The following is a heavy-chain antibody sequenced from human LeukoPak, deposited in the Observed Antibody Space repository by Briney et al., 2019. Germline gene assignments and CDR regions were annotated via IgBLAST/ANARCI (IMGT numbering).Heavy chain of an antibody. CDR3: ARGLIVVVPAALRPYYYYYMDV. D-gene: IGHD2-2*01. J-gene: IGHJ6*03. Sequence: SETLSLTCAFYGGSFSGYYWSWIRQPPGKGLEWIGEINHSGSTNYNPSLKSRVTIAVDTSKNQFSLQLSSVTAADTAVYYCARGLIVVVPAALRPYYYYYMDVWGKGTTVTVSS. CDR1: GGSFSGYY. V-gene: IGHV4-34*01. CDR2: INHSGST.